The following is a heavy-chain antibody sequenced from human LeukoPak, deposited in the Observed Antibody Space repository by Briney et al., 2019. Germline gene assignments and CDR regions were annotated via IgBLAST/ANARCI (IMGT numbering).Heavy chain of an antibody. Sequence: GGSLRLSCAASGFTFSSYGMSWVRQAPGKGLEWVSAISGSGGTTKYADSVKGRFTISRDNSKNTLYLQMNSLRAEDTAVYYCAKGGTGYYTLLFVYWGQGILVTASS. CDR3: AKGGTGYYTLLFVY. D-gene: IGHD3/OR15-3a*01. CDR1: GFTFSSYG. CDR2: ISGSGGTT. V-gene: IGHV3-23*01. J-gene: IGHJ4*02.